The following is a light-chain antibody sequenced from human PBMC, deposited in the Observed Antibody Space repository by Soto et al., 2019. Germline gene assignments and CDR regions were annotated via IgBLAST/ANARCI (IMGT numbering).Light chain of an antibody. CDR2: KAS. Sequence: DIQMTQSPSTLSASVGDRVTITCRASQSVNNWLAWYQQKPGKAPKVMIYKASTLETGVPSRFSGSGSGTEFTLTISSLQPDDFATYYCQQYNPYSPGFTFGQGTKLEIK. CDR3: QQYNPYSPGFT. CDR1: QSVNNW. J-gene: IGKJ2*01. V-gene: IGKV1-5*03.